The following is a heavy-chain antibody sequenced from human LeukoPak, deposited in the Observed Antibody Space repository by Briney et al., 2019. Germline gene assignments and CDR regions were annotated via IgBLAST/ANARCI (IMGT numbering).Heavy chain of an antibody. D-gene: IGHD3-22*01. CDR3: ARYPHDSSGYYYFDY. J-gene: IGHJ4*02. Sequence: PGGSLRLSCAASGFTFSSYWMSWVRQAPGKGLEWVANIKQDGSEKYYVTSVKGRFTISRDNAKNSLYLQMNSLRAEDTAVYYCARYPHDSSGYYYFDYWGQGTLVTVSS. CDR1: GFTFSSYW. V-gene: IGHV3-7*01. CDR2: IKQDGSEK.